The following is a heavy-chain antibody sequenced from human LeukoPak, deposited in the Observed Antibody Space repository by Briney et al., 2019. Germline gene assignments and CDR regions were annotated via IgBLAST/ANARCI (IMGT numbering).Heavy chain of an antibody. D-gene: IGHD1-26*01. CDR1: GFTFSSYS. V-gene: IGHV3-48*01. Sequence: GGSLRLSCAASGFTFSSYSMNWVRQAPGKGLEWVSYISSSSSTIYYADSVEGRFTISRDNAKNSLYLQMNSLRAEDTAVYYCARDTPYIVGGGGEDYWGQGTLVTVSS. J-gene: IGHJ4*02. CDR3: ARDTPYIVGGGGEDY. CDR2: ISSSSSTI.